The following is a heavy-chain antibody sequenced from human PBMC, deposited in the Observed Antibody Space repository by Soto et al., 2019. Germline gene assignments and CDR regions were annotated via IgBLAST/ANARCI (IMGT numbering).Heavy chain of an antibody. J-gene: IGHJ4*02. CDR3: AADATAWQQMVPSDY. V-gene: IGHV1-58*01. D-gene: IGHD2-8*01. Sequence: SVKVSCKASRFTFTSSAFQWVRQARGQRLEWIGWIAVGSGYTNYAQRFQDRVTLTRDMSTATTYMELSRLTSEDTAIYYCAADATAWQQMVPSDYWGQGTLVTVSS. CDR2: IAVGSGYT. CDR1: RFTFTSSA.